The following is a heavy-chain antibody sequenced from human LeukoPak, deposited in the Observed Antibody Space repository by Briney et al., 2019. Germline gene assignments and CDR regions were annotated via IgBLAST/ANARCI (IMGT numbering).Heavy chain of an antibody. Sequence: GGSLRLSCAASGFTFSSYWMHWVRQAPGKGLEWVAVIWYDGSNKYYADSVKGRFTISRDNSKNTLYLQMNSLRAEDTAVYYCARDNHPAGYFDYWGQGTLVTVSS. CDR3: ARDNHPAGYFDY. J-gene: IGHJ4*02. CDR2: IWYDGSNK. V-gene: IGHV3-33*08. D-gene: IGHD6-19*01. CDR1: GFTFSSYW.